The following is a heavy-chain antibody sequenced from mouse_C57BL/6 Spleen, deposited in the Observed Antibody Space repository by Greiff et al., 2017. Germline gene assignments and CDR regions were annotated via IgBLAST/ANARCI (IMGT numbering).Heavy chain of an antibody. V-gene: IGHV1-15*01. J-gene: IGHJ1*03. Sequence: VQLQQSGAELVRPGASVTLSCKASGYTFTDYEMHWVKQTPVHGLEWIGAIDPETGGTAYNQKFKGKAILTADKSSSTAYMELRSLTSEDSAVYYCTGTTVVATDWYFDVWGTGTTVTVSS. CDR2: IDPETGGT. CDR3: TGTTVVATDWYFDV. D-gene: IGHD1-1*01. CDR1: GYTFTDYE.